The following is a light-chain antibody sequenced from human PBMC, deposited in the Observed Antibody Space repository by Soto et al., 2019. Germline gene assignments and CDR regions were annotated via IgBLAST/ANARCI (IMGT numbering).Light chain of an antibody. CDR2: GNT. V-gene: IGLV1-40*01. Sequence: QSVLTQPPSVSGAPGQRVTISRTGSSSNIGAGYDVHWYQQLPGRAPKLLIYGNTNRPSGVPDRFSGSKSGTSASLAITGLQAEYEADYYCLSFDSSLSVVFGGGTKVTVL. J-gene: IGLJ2*01. CDR3: LSFDSSLSVV. CDR1: SSNIGAGYD.